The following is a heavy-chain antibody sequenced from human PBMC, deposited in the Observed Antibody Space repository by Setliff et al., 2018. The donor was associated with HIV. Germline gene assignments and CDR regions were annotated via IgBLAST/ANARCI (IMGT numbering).Heavy chain of an antibody. CDR3: AREHDSSNYKVPYYFDS. D-gene: IGHD4-4*01. CDR2: ISSSGRTI. CDR1: GFTFSSYE. Sequence: GGSLRLSCAASGFTFSSYEMNWVRQSPGKWLEWLSYISSSGRTIYYADSVKGRFTISRDNAKNSLYLQMNSLRAEDTAVYYCAREHDSSNYKVPYYFDSWGQGTLVTVSS. V-gene: IGHV3-48*03. J-gene: IGHJ4*02.